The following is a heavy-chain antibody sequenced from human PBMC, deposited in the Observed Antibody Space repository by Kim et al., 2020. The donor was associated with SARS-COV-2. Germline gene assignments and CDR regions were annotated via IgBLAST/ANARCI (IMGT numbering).Heavy chain of an antibody. CDR1: GFTFSSYA. CDR3: AKGIGDYGDYGGYYFDY. V-gene: IGHV3-23*01. Sequence: GGSLRLSCAASGFTFSSYAMSWVRQAPGKGLEWVSAISGSGGSTYYADSVKGRFTISRDNSKNTLYLQMNSLRAEDTAVYYCAKGIGDYGDYGGYYFDYWGQGTLVTVSS. CDR2: ISGSGGST. J-gene: IGHJ4*02. D-gene: IGHD4-17*01.